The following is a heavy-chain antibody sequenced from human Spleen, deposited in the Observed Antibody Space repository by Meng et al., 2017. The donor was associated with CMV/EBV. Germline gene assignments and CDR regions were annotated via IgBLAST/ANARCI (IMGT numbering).Heavy chain of an antibody. Sequence: ASVKVSCKASRGTFSSYGISWVRQAPGQGLEWMGWINPNSGGTNYAQKFQGRVTMTRDTSISTAYMELSRLRSDDTAVYYCARDWALGCSSTSCYFPWGQGTLVTVSS. CDR2: INPNSGGT. V-gene: IGHV1-2*02. J-gene: IGHJ5*02. D-gene: IGHD2-2*01. CDR1: RGTFSSYG. CDR3: ARDWALGCSSTSCYFP.